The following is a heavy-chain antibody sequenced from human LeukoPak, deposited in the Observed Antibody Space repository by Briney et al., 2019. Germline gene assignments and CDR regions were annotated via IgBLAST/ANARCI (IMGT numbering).Heavy chain of an antibody. J-gene: IGHJ4*02. CDR3: AKDRYYDSSGYFPLDY. D-gene: IGHD3-22*01. CDR1: GFIFSSYA. V-gene: IGHV3-23*01. Sequence: GGSLRLSCAASGFIFSSYAMSWVRQAPGKGLEWVSAISGSGGSTYYADSVKGRFTISRDNSKNTLYLQMNSLRAEDTAVYYCAKDRYYDSSGYFPLDYWGQGTLVTVSS. CDR2: ISGSGGST.